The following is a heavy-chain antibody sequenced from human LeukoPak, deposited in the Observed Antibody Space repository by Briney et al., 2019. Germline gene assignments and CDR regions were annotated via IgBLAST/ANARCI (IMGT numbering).Heavy chain of an antibody. D-gene: IGHD6-13*01. CDR2: IRYDGSNK. CDR1: GFTFSSYV. Sequence: GGSLRLSCAASGFTFSSYVMSWVRQAPGKGLEWVTFIRYDGSNKYYADSVKGRFTISRDNSKNTLYLQMSILTAEDTAVYYCAKEKSSSSWYYFDYWGQGTLVTVSS. J-gene: IGHJ4*02. V-gene: IGHV3-30*02. CDR3: AKEKSSSSWYYFDY.